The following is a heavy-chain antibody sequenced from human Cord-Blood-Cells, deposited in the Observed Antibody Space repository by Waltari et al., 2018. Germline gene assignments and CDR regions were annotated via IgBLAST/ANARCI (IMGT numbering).Heavy chain of an antibody. Sequence: QLQLQESGPGLVKPSETLSLTCTVSGGSISSSSYYWAWIRQPPGKGLEWIGSIYYSGSTYYNPSLKSRVTISVDTSKNQFSLKLSSVTAADTAVYYCARPRWGSDYWYFDLWGRGTLVTVSS. CDR3: ARPRWGSDYWYFDL. CDR2: IYYSGST. V-gene: IGHV4-39*01. CDR1: GGSISSSSYY. J-gene: IGHJ2*01. D-gene: IGHD7-27*01.